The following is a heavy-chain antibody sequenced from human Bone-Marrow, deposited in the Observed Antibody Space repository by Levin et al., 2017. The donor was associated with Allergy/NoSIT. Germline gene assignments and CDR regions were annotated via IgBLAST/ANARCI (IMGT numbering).Heavy chain of an antibody. CDR2: ISWNSGNI. V-gene: IGHV3-9*01. Sequence: GGSLRLSCAASGFTFDDYAMHWVRQAPGKGLEWVASISWNSGNIGYADSVKGRFSISRDNAKNSLYLQMYGLRVEDTALYHCTKGTSAHDYDSSGYFDYWGQGTLVTVSS. CDR1: GFTFDDYA. D-gene: IGHD3-22*01. J-gene: IGHJ4*02. CDR3: TKGTSAHDYDSSGYFDY.